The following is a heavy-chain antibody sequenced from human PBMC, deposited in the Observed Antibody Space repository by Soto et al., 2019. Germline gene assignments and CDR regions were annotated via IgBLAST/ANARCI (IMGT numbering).Heavy chain of an antibody. D-gene: IGHD3-22*01. J-gene: IGHJ4*02. CDR3: AKDKYSDSSGYPDY. V-gene: IGHV3-9*01. CDR2: ISWNGGSL. Sequence: GGSLRLSCAASGVTFGDYAMHWVRQAPGKGLEWVSGISWNGGSLGYADSVKARFTISRDNAKNSLYLQMNSLSAEDTALYYCAKDKYSDSSGYPDYWGQGTLVTVSS. CDR1: GVTFGDYA.